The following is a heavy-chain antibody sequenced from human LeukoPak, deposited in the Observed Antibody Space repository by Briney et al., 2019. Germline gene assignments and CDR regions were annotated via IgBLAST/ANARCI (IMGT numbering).Heavy chain of an antibody. CDR2: ISGSSSYI. CDR3: ARDQEQLVPPFGY. D-gene: IGHD6-13*01. CDR1: GCTFSSYS. V-gene: IGHV3-21*01. J-gene: IGHJ4*02. Sequence: PGGSLRLSCAASGCTFSSYSMNWVRQAPGKGLEWVSSISGSSSYIYYADSVKGRFTISRDNAKNSLYLQMNSLRAEDTAVYYCARDQEQLVPPFGYWGQGTLVTVSS.